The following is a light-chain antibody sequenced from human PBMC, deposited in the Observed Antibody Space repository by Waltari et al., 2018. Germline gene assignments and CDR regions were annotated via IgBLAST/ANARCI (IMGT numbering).Light chain of an antibody. Sequence: DIVMTQSPLSLPVTPGEPASISCSSSQSLLHSKGNTYLDWYLQKPGQSPQLLMYLGSNRASGVPDRFSGSGSGSDFILRISKVEAEDVGVYYCMQALQTPYTFGQGTKLEIK. CDR1: QSLLHSKGNTY. V-gene: IGKV2-28*01. CDR3: MQALQTPYT. CDR2: LGS. J-gene: IGKJ2*01.